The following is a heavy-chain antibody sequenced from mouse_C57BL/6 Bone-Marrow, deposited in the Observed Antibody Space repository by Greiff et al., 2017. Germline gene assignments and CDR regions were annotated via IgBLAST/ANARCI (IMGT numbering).Heavy chain of an antibody. D-gene: IGHD2-1*01. CDR1: GFNIKDTY. J-gene: IGHJ4*01. CDR3: ARGGKGGYYAMDY. Sequence: EVQLVESGAELVKPGASVKLSCTASGFNIKDTYMHWVKQRPEQGLEWIGRIDPANGNTKYDPKFQGKATITADTSSNTAYLQLSSLTSEDTAVYYCARGGKGGYYAMDYWGQGTSVTVSS. V-gene: IGHV14-3*02. CDR2: IDPANGNT.